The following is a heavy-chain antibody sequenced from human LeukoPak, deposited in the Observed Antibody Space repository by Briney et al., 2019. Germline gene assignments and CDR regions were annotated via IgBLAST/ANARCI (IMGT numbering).Heavy chain of an antibody. Sequence: ASVKVSCKASGYTFTSYYMHWVRQAPGQGLEWMGIINPSGGSTSYAQKFQGRVTMTRDTSTSTVYMELSSLRSEDTAVYYCARDTSGGTYYYDSSGYQNLDYWGQGTLVTVSS. CDR3: ARDTSGGTYYYDSSGYQNLDY. V-gene: IGHV1-46*01. CDR1: GYTFTSYY. D-gene: IGHD3-22*01. CDR2: INPSGGST. J-gene: IGHJ4*02.